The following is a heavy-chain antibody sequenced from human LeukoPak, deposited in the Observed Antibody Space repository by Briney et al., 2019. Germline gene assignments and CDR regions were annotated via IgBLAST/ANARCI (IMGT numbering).Heavy chain of an antibody. D-gene: IGHD3-22*01. CDR2: VYYSGST. CDR1: GDSISSHY. V-gene: IGHV4-59*11. Sequence: PSETLSLTCTVSGDSISSHYWSWIRQPPGKGLEWIGYVYYSGSTKYNPSLKSRVTISVDTSKNQFSLKLSSVTAADAAMYYCARLYYDSSGQYYFDYWGQGTLVTVSS. CDR3: ARLYYDSSGQYYFDY. J-gene: IGHJ4*02.